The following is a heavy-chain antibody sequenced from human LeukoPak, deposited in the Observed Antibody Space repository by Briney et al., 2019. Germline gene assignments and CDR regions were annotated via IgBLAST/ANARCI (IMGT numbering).Heavy chain of an antibody. CDR1: GGTFSSYA. CDR3: ARKTYYYDYPFINDAFDI. V-gene: IGHV1-69*13. CDR2: IIPIFGTA. D-gene: IGHD3-22*01. Sequence: SVKVSCKASGGTFSSYAISWVRQAPGQGLEWMGGIIPIFGTANYAQKFQGRVTITADESTSTAYMELSSLRSEDTAVYYCARKTYYYDYPFINDAFDIWGQGTMVTVSS. J-gene: IGHJ3*02.